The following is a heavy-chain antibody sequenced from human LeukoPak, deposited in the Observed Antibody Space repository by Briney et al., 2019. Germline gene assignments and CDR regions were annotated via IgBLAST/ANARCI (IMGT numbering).Heavy chain of an antibody. J-gene: IGHJ4*02. D-gene: IGHD3-22*01. CDR2: INPNSGGT. CDR1: GYTFTAYY. CDR3: ASVTYCDSSGYYLGDY. Sequence: ASVKVSCKASGYTFTAYYIHWVRQAPGQGLEWMGRINPNSGGTNYAQKFQGRVTMTRDTSISTAYMELSRLKSDDTAVYYCASVTYCDSSGYYLGDYWGQGTLVTVSS. V-gene: IGHV1-2*06.